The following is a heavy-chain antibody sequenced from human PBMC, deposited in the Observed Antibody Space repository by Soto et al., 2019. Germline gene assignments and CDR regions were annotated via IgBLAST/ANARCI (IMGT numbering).Heavy chain of an antibody. CDR3: AKGTLAWLPDSYYFDY. V-gene: IGHV3-23*01. Sequence: RGSLRLSCAASGFTFSGYAMSWVRRAPGKGLEWVSAISGSGDSTYYADSVKGRFTISRDNSKNTLYLQMNSLRAEDTAVYYCAKGTLAWLPDSYYFDYWGQGTLVTVSS. D-gene: IGHD5-18*01. CDR1: GFTFSGYA. CDR2: ISGSGDST. J-gene: IGHJ4*02.